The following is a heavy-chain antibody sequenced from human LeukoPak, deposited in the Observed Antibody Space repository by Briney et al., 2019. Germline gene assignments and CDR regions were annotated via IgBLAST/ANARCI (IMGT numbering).Heavy chain of an antibody. CDR1: GGSISSYY. V-gene: IGHV4-4*07. Sequence: SETLSLTCTVSGGSISSYYWSWIRHPAGKGLEWIGRIYTSGSTNYNPSLKSRVTMSVDTSKNQFSLKLSSVTAADTAVYYCARHGYYDSSGYFPVPSFDYWGQGTLVTVPS. J-gene: IGHJ4*02. CDR2: IYTSGST. D-gene: IGHD3-22*01. CDR3: ARHGYYDSSGYFPVPSFDY.